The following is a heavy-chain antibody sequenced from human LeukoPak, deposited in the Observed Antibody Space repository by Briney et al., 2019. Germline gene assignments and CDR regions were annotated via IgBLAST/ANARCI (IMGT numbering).Heavy chain of an antibody. Sequence: GGSLSLSCAVSGFTVSSNYISWVRQAAGEGLEWVSVISSGGSTYYADSVRGRFTISRDNSKNTLYLQMNSLGAEDTAVYYCAREEIAAALKYWGQETLVTVSS. CDR3: AREEIAAALKY. CDR1: GFTVSSNY. CDR2: ISSGGST. J-gene: IGHJ4*02. D-gene: IGHD6-13*01. V-gene: IGHV3-53*01.